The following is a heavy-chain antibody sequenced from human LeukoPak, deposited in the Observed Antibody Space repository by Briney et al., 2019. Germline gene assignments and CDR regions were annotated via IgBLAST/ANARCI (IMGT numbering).Heavy chain of an antibody. CDR2: INHSGST. CDR1: GGSFSGYY. CDR3: ARLPGIAAAGTSRNYFDY. D-gene: IGHD6-13*01. J-gene: IGHJ4*02. V-gene: IGHV4-34*01. Sequence: SETLSLTRAVYGGSFSGYYWSWIRQPPGKGLEWIGEINHSGSTNYNPSLKSRVTISVDTSKNQFSLKLSSVTAADTAVYYCARLPGIAAAGTSRNYFDYWGQGTLVTVSS.